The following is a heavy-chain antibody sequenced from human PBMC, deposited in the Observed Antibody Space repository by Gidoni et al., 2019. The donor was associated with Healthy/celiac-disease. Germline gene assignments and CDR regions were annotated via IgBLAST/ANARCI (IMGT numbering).Heavy chain of an antibody. CDR1: GFTFSSYR. V-gene: IGHV3-21*01. Sequence: EVQLVESGGGLVKPGGSLRLSCAASGFTFSSYRMNWVRQAPGKGLEWVSSISSSSSYIYYADSVKGRFTISRDNAKNSLYLQMNSLRAEDTAVYYCAREMRGFYDSSGYQQDYWGQGTLVTVSS. CDR3: AREMRGFYDSSGYQQDY. J-gene: IGHJ4*02. CDR2: ISSSSSYI. D-gene: IGHD3-22*01.